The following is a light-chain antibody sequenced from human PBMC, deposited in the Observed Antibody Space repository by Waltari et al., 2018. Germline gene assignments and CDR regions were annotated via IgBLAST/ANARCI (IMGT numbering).Light chain of an antibody. CDR2: DAS. CDR3: QQYDNLPLT. V-gene: IGKV1-33*01. CDR1: QDIRNY. J-gene: IGKJ4*01. Sequence: DIQMTQSPSSLSASVGDRVTITCQSSQDIRNYVSWYQQKPGKAPKLLIYDASNLETGVPSRFSGSGSGTDFTFTISSLQPEDIATYYCQQYDNLPLTFGGGTKVELK.